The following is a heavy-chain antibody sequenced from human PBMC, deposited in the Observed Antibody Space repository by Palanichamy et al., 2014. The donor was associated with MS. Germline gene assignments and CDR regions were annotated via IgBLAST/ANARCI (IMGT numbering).Heavy chain of an antibody. CDR3: TTNPGARDVDL. CDR2: IKSETDAGTT. J-gene: IGHJ5*02. CDR1: EFTLTKAW. Sequence: EVKLVESGGGLVKPGGSLTISCGASSEFTLTKAWMGWVRQAPGKGLEWVGHIKSETDAGTTDYAAPVKGRFTISRDGSKNTMYLQMNSLKSEDTAVYYCTTNPGARDVDLWGQGTLVTVSS. D-gene: IGHD1-26*01. V-gene: IGHV3-15*01.